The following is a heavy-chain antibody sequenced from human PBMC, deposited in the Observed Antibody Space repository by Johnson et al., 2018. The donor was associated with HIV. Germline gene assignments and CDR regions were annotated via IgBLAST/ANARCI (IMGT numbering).Heavy chain of an antibody. CDR3: ARDFSDSLTGSRTDAFDI. Sequence: VQLVESGGGVVQPGRSLRLSCAASGFTFSSYAMHWVRQAPGKGLEWVAVISYDGSNKYYADSVKGRFTISRDNSKNTLYLQMNSLRAEDTAVYYCARDFSDSLTGSRTDAFDIWGQGTIVTVSS. D-gene: IGHD3-9*01. CDR1: GFTFSSYA. J-gene: IGHJ3*02. V-gene: IGHV3-30*04. CDR2: ISYDGSNK.